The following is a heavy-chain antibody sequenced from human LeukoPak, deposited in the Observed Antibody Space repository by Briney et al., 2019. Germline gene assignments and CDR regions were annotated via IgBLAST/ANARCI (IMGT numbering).Heavy chain of an antibody. CDR1: GFTFGNYW. CDR3: AREGLWPVDY. V-gene: IGHV3-74*01. D-gene: IGHD6-19*01. CDR2: ITNDGSST. Sequence: GGSLRLSCAASGFTFGNYWMHWDRQAPGKGLVWVSRITNDGSSTSYADTVEGRFTISRDNAKKTLYLQMNSLRVEDTAVYYCAREGLWPVDYWGQGTLVTVSS. J-gene: IGHJ4*02.